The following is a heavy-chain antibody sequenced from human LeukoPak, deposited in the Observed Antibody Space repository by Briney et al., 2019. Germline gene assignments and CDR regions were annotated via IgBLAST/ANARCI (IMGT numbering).Heavy chain of an antibody. CDR1: GFTFSNYE. V-gene: IGHV3-48*03. CDR3: ARVRSGYSHENYFDY. J-gene: IGHJ4*02. D-gene: IGHD5-18*01. CDR2: ISGSGSTI. Sequence: PGGCLRLSCAASGFTFSNYEMNWVRQAPGKGLEWVSYISGSGSTIYYADSVKGRFTISRDNAKDSLYLQMNSLRAEDTAVYYCARVRSGYSHENYFDYWGQGTLVTVSS.